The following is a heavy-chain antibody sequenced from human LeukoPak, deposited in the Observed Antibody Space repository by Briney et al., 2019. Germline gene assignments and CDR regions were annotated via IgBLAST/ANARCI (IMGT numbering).Heavy chain of an antibody. CDR2: ISYDGSYE. CDR1: GFTFSSYG. V-gene: IGHV3-30*18. Sequence: PGGSLRLSCAASGFTFSSYGLHWVRQAPGKGLEWVTLISYDGSYEYYADSVKGRFTISRDNSKNTLYLQMNSLRAEDTAVYYCAKGVQDSGPFDYWGQGTLVTVSS. D-gene: IGHD5-12*01. CDR3: AKGVQDSGPFDY. J-gene: IGHJ4*02.